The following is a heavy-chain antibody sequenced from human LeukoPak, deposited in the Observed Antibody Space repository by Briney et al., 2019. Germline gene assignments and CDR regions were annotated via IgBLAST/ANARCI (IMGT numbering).Heavy chain of an antibody. CDR3: AKVPYSNSNNWFDP. J-gene: IGHJ5*02. V-gene: IGHV3-23*01. CDR1: GFTFSSYA. CDR2: ISGSGGST. Sequence: GGSLRPSCAASGFTFSSYAMSWVRQAPGKGLEWVSAISGSGGSTYYADSVKGRFTISRDNSENTLYLQMNSLRAEDTAVYYCAKVPYSNSNNWFDPWGKGTLVTVSS. D-gene: IGHD4-11*01.